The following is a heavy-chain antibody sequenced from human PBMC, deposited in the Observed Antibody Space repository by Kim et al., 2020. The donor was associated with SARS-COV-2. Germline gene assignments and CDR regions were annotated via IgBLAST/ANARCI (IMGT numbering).Heavy chain of an antibody. V-gene: IGHV3-23*01. Sequence: YAHSGKGRFSISRDNSKSTLFLQMNSLRAEDTAVYFCAKGLTSSCYSAIDIWGQGTMVAVSS. D-gene: IGHD3-10*01. CDR3: AKGLTSSCYSAIDI. J-gene: IGHJ3*02.